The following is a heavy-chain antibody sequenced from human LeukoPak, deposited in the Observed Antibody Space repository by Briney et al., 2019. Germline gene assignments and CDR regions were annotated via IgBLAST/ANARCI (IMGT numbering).Heavy chain of an antibody. CDR3: ARVVVDTAMVTYYFDY. CDR1: GFTFSSCS. Sequence: GGSLRLSCAASGFTFSSCSMNWVRQAPGKGLEWVSSISSSSSYIYYADSVKGRFTISRDNAKNSLYLQMNSLRAEDTAVYYCARVVVDTAMVTYYFDYWGQGTLVTVSS. D-gene: IGHD5-18*01. J-gene: IGHJ4*02. CDR2: ISSSSSYI. V-gene: IGHV3-21*01.